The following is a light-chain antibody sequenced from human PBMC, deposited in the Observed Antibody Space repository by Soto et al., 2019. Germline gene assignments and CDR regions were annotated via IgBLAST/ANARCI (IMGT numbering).Light chain of an antibody. J-gene: IGKJ1*01. V-gene: IGKV1-5*03. Sequence: DIQMTQSPSTLSASVGDRITITCRASQSISNWLAWYQQKPGEAPKLLIYKASTLEGGVPSRFSGSGFGTEFTLTISSLQPDDFATYFCQQYNSYSRTFGQGTKVDIK. CDR3: QQYNSYSRT. CDR1: QSISNW. CDR2: KAS.